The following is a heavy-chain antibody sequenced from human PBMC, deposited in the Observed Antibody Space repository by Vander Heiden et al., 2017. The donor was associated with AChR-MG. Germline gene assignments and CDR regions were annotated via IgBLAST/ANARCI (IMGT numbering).Heavy chain of an antibody. CDR2: ISYDGSNK. D-gene: IGHD3-10*01. CDR3: ARDPGGY. V-gene: IGHV3-30-3*01. J-gene: IGHJ4*02. CDR1: GFTFSGYA. Sequence: QVQLVASGGGVVQPGRSLRPSCEASGFTFSGYAMHWARQAPGKGLEWVAVISYDGSNKYYADSVKGRFTISRDNSKNTLYLQMNSLRAEDTAVYYCARDPGGYWGQGTLVTVSS.